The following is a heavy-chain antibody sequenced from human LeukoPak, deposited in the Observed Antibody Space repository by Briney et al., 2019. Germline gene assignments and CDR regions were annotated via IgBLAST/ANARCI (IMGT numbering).Heavy chain of an antibody. J-gene: IGHJ4*02. CDR3: AKSTRGYSYHYYFDY. Sequence: PGGSLRLSCAASGFTVSSNYMSWVRQAPGKGLEWVSLISGSGGSTYYSDSVKGRFTISRDNSKNTLYLQMNSLRPEDTAIYYCAKSTRGYSYHYYFDYWGQGTLVTVSS. V-gene: IGHV3-23*01. CDR2: ISGSGGST. CDR1: GFTVSSNY. D-gene: IGHD5-18*01.